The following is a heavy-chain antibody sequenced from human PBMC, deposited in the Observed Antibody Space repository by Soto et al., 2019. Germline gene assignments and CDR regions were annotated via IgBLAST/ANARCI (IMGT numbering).Heavy chain of an antibody. CDR3: ARDGGYYYDSSGYLN. CDR2: IIPIFGTA. Sequence: SVKIFCKASGGTLSSYATSWVRQAPGQGLLWMGGIIPIFGTANYAQKYQGRVTITADESTSTAYMELSSLRSENTAVYYCARDGGYYYDSSGYLNWGQGTLVTVSS. J-gene: IGHJ4*02. CDR1: GGTLSSYA. D-gene: IGHD3-22*01. V-gene: IGHV1-69*01.